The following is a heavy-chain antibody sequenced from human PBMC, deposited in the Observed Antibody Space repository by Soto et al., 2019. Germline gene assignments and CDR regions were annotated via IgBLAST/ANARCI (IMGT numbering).Heavy chain of an antibody. CDR1: GFSLTSGVG. V-gene: IGHV2-5*02. D-gene: IGHD3-9*01. Sequence: QITLKESGPTLVKPTQTLTLTCTFSGFSLTSGVGVAWIRQPPGKALEWLALIYWADNKRYSPSLKSRLTITQDPSKNQVVLTLATVDPVDPATYLFAPTFDLPTFDYWGQGTLVTVSS. CDR2: IYWADNK. CDR3: APTFDLPTFDY. J-gene: IGHJ4*02.